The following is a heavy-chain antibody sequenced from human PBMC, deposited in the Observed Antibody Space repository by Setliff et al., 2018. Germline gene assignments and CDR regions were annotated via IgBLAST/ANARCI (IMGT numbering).Heavy chain of an antibody. CDR1: GYTFTTYY. CDR3: ARENTAKNFWGEESDY. V-gene: IGHV1-46*01. D-gene: IGHD3-3*01. CDR2: INPGDGST. Sequence: ASVKVSCKASGYTFTTYYMHWVRQAPGRGLEWMGVINPGDGSTTYAQKFQGRVKMTRDTSTNTVYMQLNSPRFEDRAVYYCARENTAKNFWGEESDYWGQGTLVTVSS. J-gene: IGHJ4*02.